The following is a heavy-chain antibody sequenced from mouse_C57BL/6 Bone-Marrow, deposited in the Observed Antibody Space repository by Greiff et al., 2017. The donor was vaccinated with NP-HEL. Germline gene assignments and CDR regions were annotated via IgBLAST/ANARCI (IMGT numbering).Heavy chain of an antibody. V-gene: IGHV1-64*01. D-gene: IGHD2-9*01. CDR2: IHPNSGST. J-gene: IGHJ3*01. CDR3: ARMSVISYYGYDAAWFAD. Sequence: QVQLQQPGAELVKPGASVKLSCKASGYTFTSYWMHWVKQRPGQGLEWIGMIHPNSGSTNYNEKFKSKATLTVDKSSSTAYMQLSSLTSEDSAVYYWARMSVISYYGYDAAWFADWGQGTLVTVSA. CDR1: GYTFTSYW.